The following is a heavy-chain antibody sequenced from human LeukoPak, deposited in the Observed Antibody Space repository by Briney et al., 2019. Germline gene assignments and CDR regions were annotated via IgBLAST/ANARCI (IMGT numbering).Heavy chain of an antibody. CDR3: TRRLDD. J-gene: IGHJ4*02. CDR1: GFTFSTYW. CDR2: IKHDESEK. Sequence: GGSLRLSCAASGFTFSTYWMSWVRQAPGKGLEWVANIKHDESEKNYLDSVKGRFTISRDNAQNSLYLQMNGLRVEDTAVNYCTRRLDDWGQGTLVTVSS. V-gene: IGHV3-7*01. D-gene: IGHD3-16*01.